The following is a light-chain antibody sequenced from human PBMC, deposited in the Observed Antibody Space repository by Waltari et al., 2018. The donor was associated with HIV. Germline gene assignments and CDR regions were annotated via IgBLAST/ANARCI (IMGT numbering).Light chain of an antibody. CDR3: QSSDISGNYWV. V-gene: IGLV3-25*03. CDR2: KDS. J-gene: IGLJ3*02. CDR1: ALPKQY. Sequence: SYGLTQPPSVSVSPGQTATITCSGDALPKQYAYWYQQKPGQAPVMVIYKDSERPSGIPERFSGSSSATTVTLTISGVRAEDEADYYCQSSDISGNYWVFGGGTKLTVL.